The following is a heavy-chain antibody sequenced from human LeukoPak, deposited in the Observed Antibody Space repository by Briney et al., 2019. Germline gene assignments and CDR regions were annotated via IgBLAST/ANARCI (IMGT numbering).Heavy chain of an antibody. D-gene: IGHD3-9*01. Sequence: PGGSLRLSCAASGFTFDDYAMHWVRQAPGKGLEWVSGISWNSGSIGYADSVKGRFTISRDNAKNSLYLQMNSLRAEDTALYYCAKDRPRYYDILTGYGFDYWGQGTLVTVSS. J-gene: IGHJ4*02. CDR2: ISWNSGSI. CDR3: AKDRPRYYDILTGYGFDY. V-gene: IGHV3-9*01. CDR1: GFTFDDYA.